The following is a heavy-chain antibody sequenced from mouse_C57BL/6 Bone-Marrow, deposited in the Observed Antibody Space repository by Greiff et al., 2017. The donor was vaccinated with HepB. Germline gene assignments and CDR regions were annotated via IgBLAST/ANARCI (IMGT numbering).Heavy chain of an antibody. D-gene: IGHD1-1*01. Sequence: QVHVKQSGAELVKPGASVKLSCKASGYTFTEYTIHWVKQRSGQGLEWIGWFYPGSGSIKYNEKFKDKATLTEDKSSSTVYMELSRLTSEDSAVYFCARHEGGPSYDAWFAYWGQGTLVTVSA. CDR3: ARHEGGPSYDAWFAY. CDR1: GYTFTEYT. CDR2: FYPGSGSI. V-gene: IGHV1-62-2*01. J-gene: IGHJ3*01.